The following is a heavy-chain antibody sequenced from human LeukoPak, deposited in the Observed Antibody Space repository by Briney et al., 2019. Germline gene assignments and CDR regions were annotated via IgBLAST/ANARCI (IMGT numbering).Heavy chain of an antibody. V-gene: IGHV3-30*02. CDR2: IRYDGSNK. D-gene: IGHD3-10*01. J-gene: IGHJ3*02. Sequence: GGSLRLSCAASTFTFSSYGMHWVRQAPGKGLEWVAFIRYDGSNKYYADYVKGRFTISRDNSKSTLYLQINSLRAEDTAVYYCAYPWYGSGSYYLSDAFDIWAQGTMVTVSS. CDR3: AYPWYGSGSYYLSDAFDI. CDR1: TFTFSSYG.